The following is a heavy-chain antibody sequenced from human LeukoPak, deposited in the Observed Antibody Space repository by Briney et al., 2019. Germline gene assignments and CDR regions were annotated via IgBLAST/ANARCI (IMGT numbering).Heavy chain of an antibody. V-gene: IGHV4-31*03. CDR1: NVFISGYY. CDR2: IYYSGST. J-gene: IGHJ6*02. Sequence: SETLSLTCTVSNVFISGYYWSWIRQHPGKGLEWIGYIYYSGSTYYNPSLKSRVTISVDTSKNQFSLKLSSVTAADTAVCYCARGVYYYYGMDVWGQGTTVTVSS. CDR3: ARGVYYYYGMDV.